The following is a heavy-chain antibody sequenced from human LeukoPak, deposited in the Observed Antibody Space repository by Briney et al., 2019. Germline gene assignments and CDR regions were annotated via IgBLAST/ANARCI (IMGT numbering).Heavy chain of an antibody. CDR1: GFTFSAYG. Sequence: GGSLSLSCAASGFTFSAYGMSWVRQAPGKGMEWVSYMSSSTEYIHYADSVKGRFTISRDNAKNSLYLQMNSLRAEDTAVYYCARDARAAAGTFPLDYWGQGTLVTVSS. D-gene: IGHD6-13*01. CDR2: MSSSTEYI. V-gene: IGHV3-21*01. J-gene: IGHJ4*02. CDR3: ARDARAAAGTFPLDY.